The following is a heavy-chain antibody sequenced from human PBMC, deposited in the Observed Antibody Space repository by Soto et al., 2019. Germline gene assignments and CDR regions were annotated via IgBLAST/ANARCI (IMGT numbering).Heavy chain of an antibody. D-gene: IGHD2-8*01. CDR1: GYSFTSYW. V-gene: IGHV5-51*01. Sequence: GESLKISCTGVGYSFTSYWIGWVRQMPGKGLEWMGIIYPGDSDTRYSPSFQGQVTISADKSISTVYLQWSSLKASDTAMYYCARGYCTTNICDPWFDPWGQGTLVTVSA. CDR2: IYPGDSDT. J-gene: IGHJ5*02. CDR3: ARGYCTTNICDPWFDP.